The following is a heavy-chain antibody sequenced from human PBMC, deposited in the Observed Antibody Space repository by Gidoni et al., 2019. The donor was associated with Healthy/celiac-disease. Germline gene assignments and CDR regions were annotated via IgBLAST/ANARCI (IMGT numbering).Heavy chain of an antibody. V-gene: IGHV3-48*03. CDR3: ARGPIGGLLYFDY. D-gene: IGHD2-15*01. J-gene: IGHJ4*02. Sequence: EVQLVESGGGLVQPGGSLRLSCAASGFTFSSYEMNWVRQAPGKGLEWVSYISSSGSTIYYADSVKGRFTISRDNAKNSLYLQMNSLRAEDTAVYYCARGPIGGLLYFDYWGQGTLVTVSS. CDR2: ISSSGSTI. CDR1: GFTFSSYE.